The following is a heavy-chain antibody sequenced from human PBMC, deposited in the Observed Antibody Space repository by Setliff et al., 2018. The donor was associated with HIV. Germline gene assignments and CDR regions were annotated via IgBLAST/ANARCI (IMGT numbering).Heavy chain of an antibody. J-gene: IGHJ4*02. CDR2: IKQDGSEK. V-gene: IGHV3-7*05. D-gene: IGHD1-26*01. CDR3: ARDPPGGSYPYYFDY. Sequence: GGSLRLSCAASGFTFSSYWMSWVRQAPGKGLEWVANIKQDGSEKYYVDSGKGRFTISRDNAKNSLYLQMNSLRAEDTAVYYCARDPPGGSYPYYFDYWGQGTLVTVSS. CDR1: GFTFSSYW.